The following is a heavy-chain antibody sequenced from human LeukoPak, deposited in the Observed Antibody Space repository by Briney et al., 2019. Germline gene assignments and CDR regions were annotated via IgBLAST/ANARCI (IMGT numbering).Heavy chain of an antibody. CDR2: ISASARTP. CDR1: GFTFSTYA. Sequence: PGGSLRLSCAASGFTFSTYAVTWVRQAPGKGLEWVATISASARTPYYAVSVKGRFTISRDNSKNMLYLQMNSLRAEDTAIYYCSTDYIWGNYRFTFDYWGQGTLVTVSS. CDR3: STDYIWGNYRFTFDY. D-gene: IGHD3-16*02. J-gene: IGHJ4*02. V-gene: IGHV3-23*01.